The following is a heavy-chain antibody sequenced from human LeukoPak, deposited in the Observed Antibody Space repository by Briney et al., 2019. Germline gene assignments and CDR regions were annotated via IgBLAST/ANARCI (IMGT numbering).Heavy chain of an antibody. CDR1: GGSISSSSYY. CDR2: IFYSGST. V-gene: IGHV4-39*01. Sequence: SETLSLTCTVSGGSISSSSYYWGWIRQPPGKGLEWIGSIFYSGSTYYNPSLKSRVTISVDTSKNQFSLKLSSVTAADTAVYSCARQSGINYPFGYWGQGTLVPVSS. J-gene: IGHJ4*02. D-gene: IGHD1-7*01. CDR3: ARQSGINYPFGY.